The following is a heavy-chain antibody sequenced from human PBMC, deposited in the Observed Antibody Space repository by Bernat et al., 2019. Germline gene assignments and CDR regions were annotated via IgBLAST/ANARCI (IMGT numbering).Heavy chain of an antibody. J-gene: IGHJ4*02. Sequence: EVQLVESGGGLVTPGGSLRLSCAASGFTFSSYCMTWVRQAPGKGLEWVSSITDSSTYMYYADSVRGRFTISRDNAKNSLYLQMNSLRAEDTAVYYCTTGLITLDRGGIILRYLDYWGQGTLVTVSS. V-gene: IGHV3-21*01. CDR1: GFTFSSYC. CDR3: TTGLITLDRGGIILRYLDY. D-gene: IGHD3-10*01. CDR2: ITDSSTYM.